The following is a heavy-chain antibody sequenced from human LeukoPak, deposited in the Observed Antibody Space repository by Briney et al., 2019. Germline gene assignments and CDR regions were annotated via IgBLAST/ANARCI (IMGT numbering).Heavy chain of an antibody. V-gene: IGHV1-3*01. J-gene: IGHJ4*02. D-gene: IGHD6-13*01. Sequence: ASVKVSCKASGYTFINFAINWGRQAPGQRPEWMGWINAGNGNTKYSQKFQGRVAITRDTSASTAYMELSSLTSEDTAIYYCARGPRAAADDYWGQGTLVTVSS. CDR2: INAGNGNT. CDR3: ARGPRAAADDY. CDR1: GYTFINFA.